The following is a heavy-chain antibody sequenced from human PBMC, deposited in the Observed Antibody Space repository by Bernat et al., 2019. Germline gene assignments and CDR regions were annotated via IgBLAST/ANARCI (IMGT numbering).Heavy chain of an antibody. CDR1: GYSFTSYW. CDR2: IYPGDSDT. Sequence: EVQLVQSGAEVKKPGESLKISCKGSGYSFTSYWIGWVRQMPGKGLEWMGIIYPGDSDTRYSPSFQGQVTISANKSNSTAYLQWSSLKASDTAMYSCARQPGDGWFREGDWFDSWGQGTLVTVSS. J-gene: IGHJ5*01. CDR3: ARQPGDGWFREGDWFDS. V-gene: IGHV5-51*01. D-gene: IGHD3-10*01.